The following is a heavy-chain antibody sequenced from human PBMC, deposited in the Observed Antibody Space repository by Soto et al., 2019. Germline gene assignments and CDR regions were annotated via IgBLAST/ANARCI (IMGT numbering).Heavy chain of an antibody. J-gene: IGHJ6*02. V-gene: IGHV4-59*01. CDR3: ARGFLGVDV. CDR2: IYYSGST. CDR1: GGSISSYY. Sequence: PSETLSLTCTVSGGSISSYYWIWIRQPPGKGLEWIGYIYYSGSTNYNPSLKSRVTISVDTSKNQFSLKLSSVTAADTAVYYCARGFLGVDVWGQGTTVTVSS.